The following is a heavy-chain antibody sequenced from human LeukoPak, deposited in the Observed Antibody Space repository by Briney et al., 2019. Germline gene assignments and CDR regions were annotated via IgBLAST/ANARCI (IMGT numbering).Heavy chain of an antibody. CDR2: ISSTSSTI. CDR3: ASDVRWLRFLFEY. Sequence: GGSLRLSCAASGFTFSNYKRNWVRQAAGKGREWVSYISSTSSTIYYADSVKGRFTISRDNAKNSLYLQMHSLRDDDTDVYYCASDVRWLRFLFEYWGQGTLVTVSS. V-gene: IGHV3-48*02. CDR1: GFTFSNYK. D-gene: IGHD5-12*01. J-gene: IGHJ4*02.